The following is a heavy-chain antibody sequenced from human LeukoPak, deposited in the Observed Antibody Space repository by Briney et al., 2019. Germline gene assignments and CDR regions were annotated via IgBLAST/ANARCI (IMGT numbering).Heavy chain of an antibody. CDR2: IYYTGNTNYNHT. J-gene: IGHJ3*02. V-gene: IGHV4-59*01. D-gene: IGHD3-9*01. CDR1: GGSISSYY. CDR3: ARFAGNYDILTGYYSRAFDI. Sequence: SETLSLTCTISGGSISSYYWSWIRQPPGKGLEWIGYIYYTGNTNYNHTNYNPSLKSRVAISIDTSKNQFSLRLSSVTAADTAVYYCARFAGNYDILTGYYSRAFDIWGQGTMVTVSS.